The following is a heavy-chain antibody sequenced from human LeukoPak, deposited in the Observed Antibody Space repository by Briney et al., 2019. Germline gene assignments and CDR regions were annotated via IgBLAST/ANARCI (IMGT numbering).Heavy chain of an antibody. CDR3: AQGGRDDYVWGSYRPHAGYYFDY. CDR2: ISGSGGST. CDR1: GFTFSSYA. Sequence: QAGGSLRLSCAASGFTFSSYAMSWVRQAPGKGLEWVSAISGSGGSTDYADSVKGRFTISRDNSKNTLYLQMNSLRAEDTAVYYCAQGGRDDYVWGSYRPHAGYYFDYWGQGTLVTVSS. V-gene: IGHV3-23*01. J-gene: IGHJ4*02. D-gene: IGHD3-16*02.